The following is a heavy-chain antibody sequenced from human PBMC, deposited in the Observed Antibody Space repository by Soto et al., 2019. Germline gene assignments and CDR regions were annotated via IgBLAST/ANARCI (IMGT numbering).Heavy chain of an antibody. J-gene: IGHJ4*02. D-gene: IGHD1-26*01. CDR2: IWYDGSNK. CDR1: GFTFSTYG. V-gene: IGHV3-33*01. Sequence: QVQLVESGGGVVQPGRSLRLSCAASGFTFSTYGVHWVRQAPGKGLEWVAVIWYDGSNKYYADSVTGRFTISRDNSKSTLYLQMNSLRAEDTAVYYCARDRLLGNSFDYWGQGSLVTVSS. CDR3: ARDRLLGNSFDY.